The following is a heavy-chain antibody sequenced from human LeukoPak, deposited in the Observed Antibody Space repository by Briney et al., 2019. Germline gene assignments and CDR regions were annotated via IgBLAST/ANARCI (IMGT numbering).Heavy chain of an antibody. CDR1: GFTFSDYY. CDR3: ARDRASGWYFDY. V-gene: IGHV3-11*01. Sequence: PGGSLRLSCAASGFTFSDYYMSWIRQAPGKGLEWVSYISSSTSTIYYADSVKGRFTISRDNAKNSLCLQMNSLRAEDTAVYYCARDRASGWYFDYWGQGTLVTVSS. CDR2: ISSSTSTI. D-gene: IGHD6-19*01. J-gene: IGHJ4*02.